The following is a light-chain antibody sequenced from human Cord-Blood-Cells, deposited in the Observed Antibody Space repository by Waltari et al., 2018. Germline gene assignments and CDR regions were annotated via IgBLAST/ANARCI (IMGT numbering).Light chain of an antibody. CDR2: GAS. J-gene: IGKJ2*01. CDR1: QSVSSSY. Sequence: GERATLSCRASQSVSSSYLAWYQQKPGQAPRLLIYGASSRATGIPDRFSGSGSGTDFTLTISRLEPEDFAVYYCQQYGSSPYTFGRGTKLEIK. CDR3: QQYGSSPYT. V-gene: IGKV3-20*01.